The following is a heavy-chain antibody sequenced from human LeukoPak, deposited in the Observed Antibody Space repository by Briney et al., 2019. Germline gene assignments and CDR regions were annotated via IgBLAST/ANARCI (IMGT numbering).Heavy chain of an antibody. CDR1: GGSMSGYF. D-gene: IGHD6-19*01. V-gene: IGHV4-59*01. Sequence: SETLSLTCTVSGGSMSGYFWSWIRQPPGKGLEWIGYIYYSGSTNYNPSLKSRVTISVDTSKNQFSLKLSSVTAADTAVYYCARGRQWLERDYWGQGTLVTVSS. J-gene: IGHJ4*02. CDR2: IYYSGST. CDR3: ARGRQWLERDY.